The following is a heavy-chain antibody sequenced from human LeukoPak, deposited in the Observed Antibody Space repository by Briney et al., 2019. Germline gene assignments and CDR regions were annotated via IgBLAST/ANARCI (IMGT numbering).Heavy chain of an antibody. J-gene: IGHJ5*02. V-gene: IGHV3-53*01. Sequence: QPGGSLRLSCAASGFTVSSNYMSWVRQAPGKGLEWVSVIYSGGSTYYADSVKGRFTISRDNSKNTLYLQMNSLRAEDTAVYYCAKVDGSGTSSPKTWFDPWGQGTLVTVSS. CDR1: GFTVSSNY. D-gene: IGHD3-10*01. CDR2: IYSGGST. CDR3: AKVDGSGTSSPKTWFDP.